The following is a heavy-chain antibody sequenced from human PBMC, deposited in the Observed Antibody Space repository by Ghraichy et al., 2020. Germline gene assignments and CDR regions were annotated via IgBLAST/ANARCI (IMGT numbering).Heavy chain of an antibody. J-gene: IGHJ4*02. Sequence: SETLSLTCTVSGGSISSYYWSWIRQPPGKGLEWIGYIYTSGSTNYNPSLKSRVTISVDTSKNQFSLKLSSVTAADTAVYYCARHYLSERKLYSSSWSHFDYWGQGTLVTVSS. CDR2: IYTSGST. CDR1: GGSISSYY. CDR3: ARHYLSERKLYSSSWSHFDY. V-gene: IGHV4-4*09. D-gene: IGHD6-13*01.